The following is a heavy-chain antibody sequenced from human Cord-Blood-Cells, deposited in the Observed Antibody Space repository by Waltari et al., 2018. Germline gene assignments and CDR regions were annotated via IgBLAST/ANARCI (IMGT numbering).Heavy chain of an antibody. D-gene: IGHD3-3*01. J-gene: IGHJ6*02. V-gene: IGHV4-59*01. CDR2: IYYSGST. CDR3: ARGGNLSHYDFWSGYYTGPYYYGMDV. CDR1: GGSISSYY. Sequence: QVQLQESGPGLVKPSETLSLTCTVSGGSISSYYWSWIRQPPGKGLEWIGYIYYSGSTNYNPSLKSRVTISVDTSKNQFSLKLSSVTAADTAVYYCARGGNLSHYDFWSGYYTGPYYYGMDVWGQGTTVTVSS.